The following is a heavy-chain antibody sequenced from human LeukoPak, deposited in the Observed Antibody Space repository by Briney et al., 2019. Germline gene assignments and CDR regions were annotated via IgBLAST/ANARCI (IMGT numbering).Heavy chain of an antibody. V-gene: IGHV3-30-3*01. Sequence: GGSLRLSCAASGFTFSSYAMHWVRQAPGKGLEWVAVISYDGSNKYYADSVKGRFTISRDNSKNTLYLQMNSLRAEDTAVYYCARRSSDYDILTGYRPDVFDIWGQGTMVTVSS. CDR1: GFTFSSYA. CDR3: ARRSSDYDILTGYRPDVFDI. CDR2: ISYDGSNK. J-gene: IGHJ3*02. D-gene: IGHD3-9*01.